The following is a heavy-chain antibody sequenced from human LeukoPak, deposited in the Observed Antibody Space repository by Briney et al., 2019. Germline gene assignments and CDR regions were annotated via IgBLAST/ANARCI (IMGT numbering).Heavy chain of an antibody. J-gene: IGHJ4*02. CDR1: GFTVSSNY. D-gene: IGHD3-9*01. CDR2: IYSGGST. V-gene: IGHV3-66*01. CDR3: ATAPGVRYFDWLSNFDY. Sequence: TGGSLRLSCAASGFTVSSNYMSWVRQAPGKGLEWVSVIYSGGSTYYADSVKGRFTISRDNSKNTLYLQMNSLRAEDTAVYYCATAPGVRYFDWLSNFDYWSQGTLVTVSS.